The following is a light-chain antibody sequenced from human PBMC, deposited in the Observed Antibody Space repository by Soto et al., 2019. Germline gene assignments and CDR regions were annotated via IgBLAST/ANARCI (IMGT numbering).Light chain of an antibody. V-gene: IGKV3-15*01. CDR3: QQYNNWPPLT. Sequence: VVMTQSPATLSVSPGERATLSCRASQSVRSNLAWYLQKPGQAPRLLIYGASTRATDIPARFSGSGSGTEFTLTISSLQSEDFAIYYCQQYNNWPPLTFGGGTKVEIK. CDR1: QSVRSN. CDR2: GAS. J-gene: IGKJ4*01.